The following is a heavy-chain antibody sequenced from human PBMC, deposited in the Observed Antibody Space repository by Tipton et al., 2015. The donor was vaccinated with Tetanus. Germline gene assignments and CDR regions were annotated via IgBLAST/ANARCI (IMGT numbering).Heavy chain of an antibody. D-gene: IGHD6-13*01. Sequence: GLVKPSETLSLTCTVSGGSVRSTNSYWSWLRQPPGKGLEWIGYIYYSGTTKYNPSLKSRVTMSVDTSKNQFSLRLNSVTAADTAVYYCARGFGSNWYYFDYWGQGTLVTVSS. J-gene: IGHJ4*02. CDR2: IYYSGTT. CDR3: ARGFGSNWYYFDY. V-gene: IGHV4-61*01. CDR1: GGSVRSTNSY.